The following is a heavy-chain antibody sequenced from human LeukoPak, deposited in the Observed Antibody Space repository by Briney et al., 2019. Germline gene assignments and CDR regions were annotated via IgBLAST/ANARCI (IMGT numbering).Heavy chain of an antibody. V-gene: IGHV3-66*02. CDR3: ARGYGDYVHGMDV. J-gene: IGHJ6*02. CDR1: GFTFSRYA. CDR2: IYTGGST. D-gene: IGHD4-17*01. Sequence: DSRKLYCEETGFTFSRYANSWVLPAPGKGLHSIPVIYTGGSTYYADSVKGRFTISIHNSKNTLYLQMNSLRGEDTAVYYCARGYGDYVHGMDVWGQGTTVTVSS.